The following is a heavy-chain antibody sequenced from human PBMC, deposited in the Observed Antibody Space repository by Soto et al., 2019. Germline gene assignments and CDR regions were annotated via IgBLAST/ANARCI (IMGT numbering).Heavy chain of an antibody. CDR3: XXXXXXXXXXXDY. CDR2: ISGSGGTT. CDR1: GFTFSNYA. J-gene: IGHJ4*02. Sequence: EVQLLESGGGLVQPGESLRLSCVASGFTFSNYAMSXXXXXXXXXXEWVSGISGSGGTTYYADSVKGRFTISRDNSKXXXXXXXXXXXXXXXXXXXXXXXXXXXXXXXDYWGQGALVTVSS. V-gene: IGHV3-23*01.